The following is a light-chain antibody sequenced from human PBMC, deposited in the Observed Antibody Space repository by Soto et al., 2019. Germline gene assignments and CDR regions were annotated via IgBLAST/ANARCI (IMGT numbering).Light chain of an antibody. J-gene: IGLJ3*02. CDR2: SNA. Sequence: QSVLTQPPSASGTPGQRVTISCSGSSSNIGTNFVYSYQQLPGTAPKLLIFSNAQRPSGVPDRFSGSRSGTSASLAISGLRSEDEADYYCAAWDDSLSGWVFGGGTKVTVL. V-gene: IGLV1-47*02. CDR3: AAWDDSLSGWV. CDR1: SSNIGTNF.